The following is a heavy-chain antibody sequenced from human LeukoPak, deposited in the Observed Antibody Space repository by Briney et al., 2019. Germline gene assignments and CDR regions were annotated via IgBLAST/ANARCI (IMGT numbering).Heavy chain of an antibody. CDR2: INPNSGGT. D-gene: IGHD3-9*01. V-gene: IGHV1-2*02. Sequence: ASVKVSCKASGGTFSSYAISWVRQAPGQGLEWMGWINPNSGGTNYAQKFQGRVTMTRDTSISTAYMELSRLRSDDTAVYYCARGNVLRYFDWYPLDYYYYYMDVWGKGTTVTISS. CDR1: GGTFSSYA. J-gene: IGHJ6*03. CDR3: ARGNVLRYFDWYPLDYYYYYMDV.